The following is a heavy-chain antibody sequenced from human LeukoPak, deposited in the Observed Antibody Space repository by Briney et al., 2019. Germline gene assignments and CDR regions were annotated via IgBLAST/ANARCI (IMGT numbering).Heavy chain of an antibody. V-gene: IGHV3-64*04. CDR2: INGDGRTA. D-gene: IGHD6-19*01. Sequence: GGSLRLSCSASGFIFSTYTMYWVRQAPGKGLENLSVINGDGRTAYYADSVKGRFTISRDNAKNSLYLQMNSLRVEDTAVYYCARDSSGWSRDYWGQGTLVTVSS. J-gene: IGHJ4*02. CDR1: GFIFSTYT. CDR3: ARDSSGWSRDY.